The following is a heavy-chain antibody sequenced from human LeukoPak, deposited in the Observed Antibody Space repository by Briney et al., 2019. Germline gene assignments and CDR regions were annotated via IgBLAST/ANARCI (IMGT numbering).Heavy chain of an antibody. CDR1: AASTSISSSY. V-gene: IGHV4-39*07. CDR2: NYYSEST. CDR3: ARGRDGYSQDFDY. D-gene: IGHD5-24*01. Sequence: SHTLSLTCTVSAASTSISSSYSGWIRQPPGKGLEWIGSNYYSESTYYNPSLKSRVTISVDTSKNQFSLKLSSVTAADTAVYYCARGRDGYSQDFDYWGQGTLVTVSS. J-gene: IGHJ4*02.